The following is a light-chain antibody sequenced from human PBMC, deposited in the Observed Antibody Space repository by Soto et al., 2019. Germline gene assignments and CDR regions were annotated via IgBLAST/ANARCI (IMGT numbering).Light chain of an antibody. CDR2: SDN. CDR1: SSNIGSNT. V-gene: IGLV1-44*01. J-gene: IGLJ7*01. CDR3: AAWDDSLSVL. Sequence: QSVLTQPPSASETPGQRVTISCSGSSSNIGSNTVNWYQQLPGTAPKLLIYSDNQRPSGVPDRFSGSKSGTSASLAISGLQSEDEADYYCAAWDDSLSVLFGGGTQLTVL.